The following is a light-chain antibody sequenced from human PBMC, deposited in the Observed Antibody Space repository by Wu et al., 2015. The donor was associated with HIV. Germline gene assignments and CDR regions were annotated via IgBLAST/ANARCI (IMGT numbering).Light chain of an antibody. CDR2: DAS. J-gene: IGKJ3*01. CDR3: QQYNNWPPFT. Sequence: EIVLTQSPATLSLSPGERATLSCRASQSISSFLAWFQQKPGQAPRLLIYDASTRATGIPARFSGSGSGTDFTLSINGLEPEDFAVYYCQQYNNWPPFTFGPGTKVDIK. CDR1: QSISSF. V-gene: IGKV3-11*01.